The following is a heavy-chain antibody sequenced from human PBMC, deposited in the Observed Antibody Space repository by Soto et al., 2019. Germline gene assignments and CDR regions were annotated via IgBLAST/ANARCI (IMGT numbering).Heavy chain of an antibody. CDR3: AKTGSSGYYYYYFDY. V-gene: IGHV3-23*01. CDR2: ISGSGGST. Sequence: TGGSLRLSCAASGFTFSSYAMSWVRQAPGKGLEWVSAISGSGGSTYYADSVKGRFTISRDNSKNTLYLQMNSLRAEDTAVYYCAKTGSSGYYYYYFDYWGQGTLVTV. CDR1: GFTFSSYA. D-gene: IGHD3-22*01. J-gene: IGHJ4*02.